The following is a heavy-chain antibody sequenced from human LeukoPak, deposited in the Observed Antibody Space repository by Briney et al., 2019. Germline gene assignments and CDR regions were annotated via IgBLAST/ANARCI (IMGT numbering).Heavy chain of an antibody. Sequence: GGSLRLSCAASGFTFSSYWMSWVRQAPGKGLEWVANIKQDGSEKYYVGSVKGRFTITRDNAKNSLYLQMNSLRAEDTAVYYCARARAGYYYDSSGFSSYQYYFDYWGQGTLVTVSS. CDR3: ARARAGYYYDSSGFSSYQYYFDY. CDR1: GFTFSSYW. J-gene: IGHJ4*02. D-gene: IGHD3-22*01. V-gene: IGHV3-7*03. CDR2: IKQDGSEK.